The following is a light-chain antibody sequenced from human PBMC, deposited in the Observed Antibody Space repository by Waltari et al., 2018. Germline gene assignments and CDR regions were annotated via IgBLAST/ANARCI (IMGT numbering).Light chain of an antibody. J-gene: IGKJ4*01. CDR2: WAS. CDR1: QSLLYSSNNKNY. Sequence: DIVMTQSPDSLAVSLGERATINCKSSQSLLYSSNNKNYLAWYQQKPGQAPELLIYWASTRESGVPDRFSGSGSGTDFTLTISSLQAEDVAAYYCQQYYTTPLTFGGGTKGEIK. V-gene: IGKV4-1*01. CDR3: QQYYTTPLT.